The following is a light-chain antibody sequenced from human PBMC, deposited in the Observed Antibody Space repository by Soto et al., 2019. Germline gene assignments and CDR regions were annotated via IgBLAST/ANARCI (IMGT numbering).Light chain of an antibody. CDR2: ATS. Sequence: DIQMTQSPSSLSAFVGDRVTITCRASQSISGYLNWYQQKPGKAPKLLIFATSSLQSGVPSRFSGSGSGTDFTLTISSLQREDFAIYYCQQSYSTLITFGQGTRLEI. CDR1: QSISGY. V-gene: IGKV1-39*01. J-gene: IGKJ5*01. CDR3: QQSYSTLIT.